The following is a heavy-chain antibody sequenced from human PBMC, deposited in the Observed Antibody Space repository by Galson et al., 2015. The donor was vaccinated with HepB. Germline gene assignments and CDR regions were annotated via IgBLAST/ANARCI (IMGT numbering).Heavy chain of an antibody. V-gene: IGHV7-4-1*02. Sequence: SVKVSCKASGYTFTSYAMNWVRQAPGQGLEWMGWINTNTGNPTYAQGFTGRFVFSLDTSVSTAYLQISSLKAEDTAVYYCARVTDSSGYYYSYYYYYGMDVWGQGTTVTVSS. CDR3: ARVTDSSGYYYSYYYYYGMDV. CDR1: GYTFTSYA. CDR2: INTNTGNP. J-gene: IGHJ6*02. D-gene: IGHD3-22*01.